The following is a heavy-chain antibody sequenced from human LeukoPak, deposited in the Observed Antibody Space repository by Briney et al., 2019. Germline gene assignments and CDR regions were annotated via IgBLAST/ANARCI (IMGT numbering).Heavy chain of an antibody. CDR3: ARLGLGSSGWYFDY. D-gene: IGHD6-19*01. V-gene: IGHV5-51*01. CDR2: IYAGDSDT. Sequence: GESLNISCKGSGYSFTSYWIGWMRQMPGRALEWMGIIYAGDSDTRYSPSFQGQVTISADKSISTAYLQWSSLKASDTAMYYCARLGLGSSGWYFDYWGQGTLVTVSS. CDR1: GYSFTSYW. J-gene: IGHJ4*02.